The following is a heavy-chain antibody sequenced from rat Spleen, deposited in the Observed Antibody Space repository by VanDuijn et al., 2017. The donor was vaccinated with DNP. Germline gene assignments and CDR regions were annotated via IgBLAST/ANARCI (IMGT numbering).Heavy chain of an antibody. J-gene: IGHJ2*01. CDR1: GFTFSDYD. CDR2: INYDGGST. CDR3: ARHYYDGSYYFDY. D-gene: IGHD1-12*02. V-gene: IGHV5-7*01. Sequence: EVQLVESGGGLVQPGRSLKLSCATSGFTFSDYDMAWVRQAPKKGLEWVVTINYDGGSTYYRDSLKGRFTISRDTAKSTLYLQMDSLRSEDTATYYCARHYYDGSYYFDYWGQGVMVTVSS.